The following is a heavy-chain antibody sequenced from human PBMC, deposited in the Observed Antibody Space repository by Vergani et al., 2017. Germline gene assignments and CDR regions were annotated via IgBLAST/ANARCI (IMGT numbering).Heavy chain of an antibody. V-gene: IGHV3-23*01. J-gene: IGHJ4*02. CDR2: ISGSGGST. CDR1: GFTFSSYA. Sequence: EVQLLESGGGLVQPGGSLRLSCAASGFTFSSYAMSWVRQAPGKGLEWVSAISGSGGSTYYADSVKGRFTISRDNSKNTLYLQMNSLRAEDTAVYYCAEEKDDILAGYSLDYFDYWGQGTLVTVSS. CDR3: AEEKDDILAGYSLDYFDY. D-gene: IGHD3-9*01.